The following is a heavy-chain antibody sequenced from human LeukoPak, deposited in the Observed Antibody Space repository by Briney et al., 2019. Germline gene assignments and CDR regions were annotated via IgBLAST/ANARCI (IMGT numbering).Heavy chain of an antibody. D-gene: IGHD5-18*01. V-gene: IGHV3-9*01. CDR3: ARDAVDTANAV. J-gene: IGHJ6*02. Sequence: PGRSLRLSCAASGFTFDDYAMHWVRQGPGKGLEWVSGISWNSGRIGYADSVKGRFIISRDNAKNTLYLQMNSLRAEDTAVYYCARDAVDTANAVWGQGTTVTVSS. CDR1: GFTFDDYA. CDR2: ISWNSGRI.